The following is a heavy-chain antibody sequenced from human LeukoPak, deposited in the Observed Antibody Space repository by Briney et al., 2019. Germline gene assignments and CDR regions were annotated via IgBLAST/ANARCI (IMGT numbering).Heavy chain of an antibody. J-gene: IGHJ5*02. V-gene: IGHV4-4*09. CDR2: IYTSGST. D-gene: IGHD1-26*01. CDR3: ARHPYSGTYYRNNWFDP. Sequence: SETLSLTCTVSGDSISNYYWSWIRQPPGKGLEWIGYIYTSGSTNYSPSLKRRVTISPDTSKNQFSLELSSVTAADTAVYYCARHPYSGTYYRNNWFDPWSQGTLVTVSS. CDR1: GDSISNYY.